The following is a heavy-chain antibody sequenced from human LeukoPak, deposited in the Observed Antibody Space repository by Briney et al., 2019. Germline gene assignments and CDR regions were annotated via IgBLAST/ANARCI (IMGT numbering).Heavy chain of an antibody. CDR3: ARGEGYDILTGYYNANFDY. Sequence: PGGSLRLSCPASGFTFSSYSMNWVRQAPGKGLEWVSSISSSSYIYYADSVKGRFTISRDNAKNSLYLQMNSLRAEDTAVYYCARGEGYDILTGYYNANFDYWGQGTLVTVSS. D-gene: IGHD3-9*01. CDR2: ISSSSYI. J-gene: IGHJ4*02. V-gene: IGHV3-21*01. CDR1: GFTFSSYS.